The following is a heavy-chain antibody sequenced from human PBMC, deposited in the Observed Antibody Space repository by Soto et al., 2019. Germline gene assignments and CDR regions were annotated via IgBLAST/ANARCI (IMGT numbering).Heavy chain of an antibody. D-gene: IGHD1-26*01. J-gene: IGHJ6*02. V-gene: IGHV1-18*01. Sequence: QVQLVQSGPEVKKPGASVKVSCEASGYTFTTSGISWVRQAPGQGLEWMGWISTYNGDTNSEQKFQGRVTMTADTATGTAYMDLMCLTADDTAVYYCARPGSWSYYYYGLDVWGQGTTVTVSS. CDR2: ISTYNGDT. CDR3: ARPGSWSYYYYGLDV. CDR1: GYTFTTSG.